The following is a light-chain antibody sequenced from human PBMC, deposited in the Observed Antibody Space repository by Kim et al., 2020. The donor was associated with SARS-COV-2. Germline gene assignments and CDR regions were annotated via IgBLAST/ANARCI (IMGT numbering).Light chain of an antibody. Sequence: ASEGDEVTITCRASQDIANYLAWYQQKPGKVPKLLVYAASTLKSGVPSRFSGRRSGTDFTLTISNLQPEDVATYYCQKYDSAPWTFGQGTKVDIK. CDR1: QDIANY. CDR3: QKYDSAPWT. CDR2: AAS. V-gene: IGKV1-27*01. J-gene: IGKJ1*01.